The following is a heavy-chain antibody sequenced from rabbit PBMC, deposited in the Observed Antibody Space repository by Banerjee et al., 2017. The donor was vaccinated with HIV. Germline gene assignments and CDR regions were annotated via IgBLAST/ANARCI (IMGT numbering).Heavy chain of an antibody. CDR1: GIDFSSYYY. CDR3: VREGYASSSGYYIGYLKYFNL. J-gene: IGHJ4*01. Sequence: QQQLEESGGGLVKPGGTLTLTCKASGIDFSSYYYMCWVRQAPGKGLELIACIYTSSGSTWYASWVNGRFTISRSTSLNTVFLQMTSLTASDTATYFCVREGYASSSGYYIGYLKYFNLWGPGTLVTVS. D-gene: IGHD1-1*01. CDR2: IYTSSGST. V-gene: IGHV1S43*01.